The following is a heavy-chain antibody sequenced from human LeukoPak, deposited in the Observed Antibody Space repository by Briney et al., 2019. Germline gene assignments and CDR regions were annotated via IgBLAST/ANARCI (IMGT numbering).Heavy chain of an antibody. CDR3: ARSDSSGGARGVQY. D-gene: IGHD3-22*01. J-gene: IGHJ1*01. V-gene: IGHV5-51*01. Sequence: GESLKISCKGSGYIFANFWIGWVRQLSGKGLQCLGTIYPGDSDTRYSPSFQGQVTISVDKSVSTAYLQWSSLKASDTAMYYCARSDSSGGARGVQYWGQGTPVTVSS. CDR1: GYIFANFW. CDR2: IYPGDSDT.